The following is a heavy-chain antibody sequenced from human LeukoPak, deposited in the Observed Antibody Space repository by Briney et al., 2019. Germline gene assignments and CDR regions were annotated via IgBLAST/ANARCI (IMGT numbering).Heavy chain of an antibody. D-gene: IGHD3-22*01. V-gene: IGHV4-39*01. J-gene: IGHJ4*02. CDR1: GGSIGSSSYY. Sequence: KPSETLSLTCTVSGGSIGSSSYYWGWIRQPPGKGLEWIGSIYYSGSTYYNPSLKSRVTISVDTSKNQFSLKLSSVTAADTAVYYCARHRHYYDSSGLLDYWGQGTLVTVSS. CDR3: ARHRHYYDSSGLLDY. CDR2: IYYSGST.